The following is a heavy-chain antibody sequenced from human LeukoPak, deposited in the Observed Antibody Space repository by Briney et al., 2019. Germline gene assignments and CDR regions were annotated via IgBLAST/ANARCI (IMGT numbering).Heavy chain of an antibody. CDR1: GFTVSSNY. J-gene: IGHJ4*02. Sequence: GGSLRPSCAASGFTVSSNYMSWVRQAPGKGLEWVSVIYSGGSTYYADSVKGRFTISRDNSKNTLYLQMNSLRAEDAAVYYCARGGLATIDYWGQGTLVTVSS. V-gene: IGHV3-53*01. CDR2: IYSGGST. D-gene: IGHD6-19*01. CDR3: ARGGLATIDY.